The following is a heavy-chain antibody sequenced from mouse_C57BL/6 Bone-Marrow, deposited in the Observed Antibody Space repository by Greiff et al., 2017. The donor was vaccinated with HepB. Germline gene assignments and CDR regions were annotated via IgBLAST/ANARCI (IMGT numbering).Heavy chain of an antibody. Sequence: QVQLKESGPGLVQPSQSLSITCTVSGFSLTSYGVHWVRQSPGKGLEWLGVIWSGGSTDYNAAFISRLSISKDNSKSQVFFNMNSLKADDTTIYYGARDKGPYDCSAFACFAYWGQGTLVTVSA. CDR2: IWSGGST. CDR3: ARDKGPYDCSAFACFAY. CDR1: GFSLTSYG. V-gene: IGHV2-2*01. D-gene: IGHD1-1*01. J-gene: IGHJ3*01.